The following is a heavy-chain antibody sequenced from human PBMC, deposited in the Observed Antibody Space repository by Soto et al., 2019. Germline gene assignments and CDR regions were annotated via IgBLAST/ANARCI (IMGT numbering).Heavy chain of an antibody. CDR1: GFTFSAFA. V-gene: IGHV3-30*18. CDR2: ISYDRRNE. J-gene: IGHJ4*02. D-gene: IGHD3-10*01. Sequence: PGGSLRLSCAVSGFTFSAFAMYWVRQAPGKGLEWVALISYDRRNEDYAESVRGRFTISRDNSKNTLYLDMNSLSAEDSAVYFCAKGVVREPAYFDDWGQGTLVTVSS. CDR3: AKGVVREPAYFDD.